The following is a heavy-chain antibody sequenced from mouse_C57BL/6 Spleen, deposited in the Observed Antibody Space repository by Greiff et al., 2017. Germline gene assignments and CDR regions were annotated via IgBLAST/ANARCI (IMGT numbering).Heavy chain of an antibody. V-gene: IGHV1-50*01. CDR3: ARYSRKNFDY. J-gene: IGHJ2*01. CDR1: GYTFTSYW. CDR2: IDPSDSYT. Sequence: VQLQQPGAELVKPGASVKLSCKASGYTFTSYWMQWVKQRPGQGLEWIGEIDPSDSYTNYNQKFKGKATLTVDTSSSTAYMQLSSLTSEDSAVYYCARYSRKNFDYWGQGTTLTVSS.